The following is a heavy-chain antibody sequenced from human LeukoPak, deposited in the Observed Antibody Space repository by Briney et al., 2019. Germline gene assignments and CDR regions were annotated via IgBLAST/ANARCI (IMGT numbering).Heavy chain of an antibody. CDR3: ARAHFWSGYRYYYYYGMDV. CDR1: GGTFSSYA. D-gene: IGHD3-3*01. J-gene: IGHJ6*02. V-gene: IGHV1-69*13. Sequence: ASVNVSCKASGGTFSSYAISWVRQAPGQGLEWMGGIIPIFGTANYAQKFQGRVTITADESTSTAYMELSSLRSEDTAVYYCARAHFWSGYRYYYYYGMDVWGQGTTVTVSS. CDR2: IIPIFGTA.